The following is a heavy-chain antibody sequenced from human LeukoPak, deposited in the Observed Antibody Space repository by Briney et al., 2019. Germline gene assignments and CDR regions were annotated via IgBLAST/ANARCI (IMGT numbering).Heavy chain of an antibody. D-gene: IGHD6-13*01. J-gene: IGHJ4*02. Sequence: GGSPRLSCAASGLTFSTYAMSWVRQAPGKGLEWVSAIRGNGGTTYYADSVKGRFTISRDNSKNTLYLQMNSLRAEDTAVYYCAKLPRIAAAALVVDYRGQGTLVTVSS. CDR3: AKLPRIAAAALVVDY. CDR2: IRGNGGTT. V-gene: IGHV3-23*01. CDR1: GLTFSTYA.